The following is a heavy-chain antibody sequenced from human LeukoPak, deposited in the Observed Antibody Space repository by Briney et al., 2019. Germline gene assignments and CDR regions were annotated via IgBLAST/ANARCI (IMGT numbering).Heavy chain of an antibody. CDR1: GFSFSNYW. V-gene: IGHV3-7*01. CDR3: ARDGGLHTSFDY. J-gene: IGHJ4*02. CDR2: TKPDGSAE. Sequence: GGSLRLSCAASGFSFSNYWMGWVRQAPGKGLEWVANTKPDGSAEYYADSVRGRFTASRDNANNLLYLQMNRLRAEDTAVYDCARDGGLHTSFDYWGQGTLLTVSS. D-gene: IGHD2-15*01.